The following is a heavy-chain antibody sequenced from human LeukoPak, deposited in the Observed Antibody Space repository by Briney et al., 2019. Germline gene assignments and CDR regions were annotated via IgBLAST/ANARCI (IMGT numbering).Heavy chain of an antibody. CDR3: AKSKVVVAATNCIDY. J-gene: IGHJ4*02. V-gene: IGHV3-23*01. Sequence: PGRSLRLSSAASGFTFSSNAMSWVRQAPGKGLEWDSAIIGSVGSTYYADSGKGRFTISRDNSKNTLYLQMNSLTAEDTAVYYCAKSKVVVAATNCIDYWGQGTLVTVSS. CDR1: GFTFSSNA. D-gene: IGHD2-15*01. CDR2: IIGSVGST.